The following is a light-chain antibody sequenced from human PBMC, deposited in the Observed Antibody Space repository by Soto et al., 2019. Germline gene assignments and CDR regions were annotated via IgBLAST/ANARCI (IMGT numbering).Light chain of an antibody. CDR2: DAS. CDR3: QQFIDGWT. V-gene: IGKV1-5*01. J-gene: IGKJ1*01. Sequence: IQVTLSPSTLSASIRDRVPITCRASQSINNRLAWYQQMPGKAPNLLIYDASSLESGVPSRFRGSGSETEFTLTIGGLQPDDFATYYCQQFIDGWTFGQGTKVDIK. CDR1: QSINNR.